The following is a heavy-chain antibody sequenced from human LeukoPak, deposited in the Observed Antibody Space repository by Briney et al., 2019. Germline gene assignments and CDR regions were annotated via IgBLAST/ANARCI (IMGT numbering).Heavy chain of an antibody. CDR2: INHSGST. CDR1: GGSLSGYY. V-gene: IGHV4-34*01. CDR3: ARGGSSPPGVWFDP. D-gene: IGHD6-13*01. Sequence: SETLSLTCAVHGGSLSGYYWSWIRQLPGKGREWIGEINHSGSTNYNPSLKSRVTISVDTSKNQFSLKLSSVTAADTAVYYCARGGSSPPGVWFDPWGQGTLVTVSS. J-gene: IGHJ5*02.